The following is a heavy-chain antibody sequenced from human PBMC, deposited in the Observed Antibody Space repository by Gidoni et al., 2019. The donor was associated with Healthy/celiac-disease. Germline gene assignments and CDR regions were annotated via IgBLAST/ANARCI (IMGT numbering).Heavy chain of an antibody. CDR3: ARDGEVLFAFDI. CDR2: LYYSGSTYYNPST. D-gene: IGHD3-10*01. CDR1: GGSISSSPYY. J-gene: IGHJ3*02. Sequence: QLQLQESGPGLVKPSETLSLTCSVSGGSISSSPYYWCWIRQPPGKGLEWIGSLYYSGSTYYNPSTYYNPSLKSRVTISVDTSKNQFSLKLSSVTAADTAVYSCARDGEVLFAFDIWGQGTMVTVSS. V-gene: IGHV4-39*07.